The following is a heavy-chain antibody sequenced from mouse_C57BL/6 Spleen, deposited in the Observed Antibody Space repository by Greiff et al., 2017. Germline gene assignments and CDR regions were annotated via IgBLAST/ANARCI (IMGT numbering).Heavy chain of an antibody. D-gene: IGHD1-1*01. Sequence: VKLQQPGAELVKPGASVKMSCKASGYTFTSYWITWVKQRPGQGLEWIGDIYPGSGSTNYNEKFKSKATLTVDTSSSTAYMQLSSLTSEDSAVYYCARDHYYGSSSYAMDYWGQGTSVTVSS. V-gene: IGHV1-55*01. CDR2: IYPGSGST. CDR3: ARDHYYGSSSYAMDY. J-gene: IGHJ4*01. CDR1: GYTFTSYW.